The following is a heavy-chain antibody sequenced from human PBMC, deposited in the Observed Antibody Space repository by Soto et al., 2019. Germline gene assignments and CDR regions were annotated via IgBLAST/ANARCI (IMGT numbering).Heavy chain of an antibody. CDR2: IYYSGST. Sequence: SETLSLTCTVSGGSISSYYWSWIRQPPGKGLEWTGYIYYSGSTDYNPSLKSRVTISIDTSKNQFSLKLSSVTAADTAVYYCARDDSGYGDYFDYWGQGTLVTVSS. CDR3: ARDDSGYGDYFDY. V-gene: IGHV4-59*01. CDR1: GGSISSYY. J-gene: IGHJ4*02. D-gene: IGHD5-12*01.